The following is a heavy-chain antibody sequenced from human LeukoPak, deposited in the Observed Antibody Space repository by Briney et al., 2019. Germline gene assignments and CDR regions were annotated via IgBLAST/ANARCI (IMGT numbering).Heavy chain of an antibody. D-gene: IGHD6-25*01. CDR1: GFTFSSDS. V-gene: IGHV3-21*01. CDR3: ARDSSGDY. CDR2: ISSSSSYI. Sequence: GRSLRLSCAASGFTFSSDSMNWVRQALGKGLEWVSSISSSSSYIYYADSVKGRFTISRDNAKNSLYLQMNSLRAEDTAVYYCARDSSGDYWGQGTLVTVSS. J-gene: IGHJ4*02.